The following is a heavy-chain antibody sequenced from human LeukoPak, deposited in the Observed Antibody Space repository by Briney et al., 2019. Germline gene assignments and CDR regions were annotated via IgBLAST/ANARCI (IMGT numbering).Heavy chain of an antibody. J-gene: IGHJ4*02. V-gene: IGHV4-39*07. CDR2: IYYTGST. Sequence: RSSETLSLTCSVSGGSITSSIYYWVWIRQPPGKGLEWIGSIYYTGSTYYNPSLKSRVTISVDTSKNQFSLKLSSVTAADTAVYYCARDILGVITFGGVIDHYFDYWGQGTLVTVSS. D-gene: IGHD3-16*02. CDR3: ARDILGVITFGGVIDHYFDY. CDR1: GGSITSSIYY.